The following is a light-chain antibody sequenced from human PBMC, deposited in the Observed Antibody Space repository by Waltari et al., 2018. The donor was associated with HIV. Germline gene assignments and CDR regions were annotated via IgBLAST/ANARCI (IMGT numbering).Light chain of an antibody. CDR1: QGIGSS. Sequence: AIQLTQSPSSLSASVGDRVTISCQASQGIGSSLVWYQQKSGNSPKLLIYDASSLESGVPSRFSGSGSGTDFTLTISSLQPEDFATYYCQQFKSYPITFGQGTRLEIK. CDR2: DAS. V-gene: IGKV1-13*02. CDR3: QQFKSYPIT. J-gene: IGKJ5*01.